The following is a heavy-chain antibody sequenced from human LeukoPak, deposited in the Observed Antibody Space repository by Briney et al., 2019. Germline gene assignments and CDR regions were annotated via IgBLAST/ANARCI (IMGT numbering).Heavy chain of an antibody. CDR3: ARVKTQQLYFDY. CDR2: IYYSGST. D-gene: IGHD6-13*01. V-gene: IGHV4-59*01. Sequence: SGPTLVKPSETLSLTCTVSGGSISRYYWSWIRQPPGNGLEWIGYIYYSGSTNYNPSLKSRVTISVDTSKNQFSLKLSSVTAADTAVYYCARVKTQQLYFDYWGQGTLVTVSS. CDR1: GGSISRYY. J-gene: IGHJ4*02.